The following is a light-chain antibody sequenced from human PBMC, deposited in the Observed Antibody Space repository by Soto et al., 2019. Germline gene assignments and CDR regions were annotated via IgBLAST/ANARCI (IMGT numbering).Light chain of an antibody. CDR2: GAS. J-gene: IGKJ1*01. Sequence: EILLTQSPGTLSLSPGERATLSCRARQTVSNNYLAWYQQKPGQAPRLFIYGASTRATVIPDRFSGSGSGTDFTLTISRLEPEDFAVYYCQQYAASRTFGQGTKVEIK. CDR1: QTVSNNY. CDR3: QQYAASRT. V-gene: IGKV3-20*01.